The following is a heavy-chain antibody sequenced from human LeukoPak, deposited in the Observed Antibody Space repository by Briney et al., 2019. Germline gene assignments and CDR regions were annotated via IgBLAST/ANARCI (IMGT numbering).Heavy chain of an antibody. CDR1: GYTFTGHY. CDR3: ARCSTPHWIFDAFDI. CDR2: INPNSGGT. Sequence: ASVKVSCKASGYTFTGHYMHWVRQAPGQGPEWMGWINPNSGGTNYAQKFQGRVTMTRDTSISTAYMELSGLRSDDTAVYYCARCSTPHWIFDAFDIWGQGTMVTVSS. D-gene: IGHD1-1*01. V-gene: IGHV1-2*02. J-gene: IGHJ3*02.